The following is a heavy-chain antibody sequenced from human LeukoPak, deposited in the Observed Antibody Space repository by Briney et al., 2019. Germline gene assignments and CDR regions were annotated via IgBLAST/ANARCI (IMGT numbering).Heavy chain of an antibody. CDR1: GFTFSGSA. J-gene: IGHJ4*02. CDR2: VRTKYFNYAT. CDR3: IRPGYDGSDY. V-gene: IGHV3-73*01. D-gene: IGHD3-16*01. Sequence: PGGSLRLSCAASGFTFSGSAMHWVRQASGKALEWVGRVRTKYFNYATTYGVSVKGRFTISRDDSKNMAYLQMSSLKTEDTAVYYCIRPGYDGSDYWGQGTLVTVSS.